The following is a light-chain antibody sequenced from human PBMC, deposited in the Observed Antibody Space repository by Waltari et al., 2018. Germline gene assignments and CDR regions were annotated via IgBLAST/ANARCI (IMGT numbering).Light chain of an antibody. CDR1: QDISNY. Sequence: DIQMTQSPSSLSASVGDRVTITCQASQDISNYLNWYQQKPGKAPKLLIYDASNLETGVPSRFSGRGSGTDFTFTISSLQPEDIATYYCQQYDNLPWTFGQGP. CDR3: QQYDNLPWT. V-gene: IGKV1-33*01. CDR2: DAS. J-gene: IGKJ1*01.